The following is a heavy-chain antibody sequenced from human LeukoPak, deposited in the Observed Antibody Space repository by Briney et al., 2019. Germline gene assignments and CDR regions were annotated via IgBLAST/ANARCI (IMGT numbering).Heavy chain of an antibody. V-gene: IGHV1-8*01. CDR2: MNPNSGNT. J-gene: IGHJ5*02. CDR3: ARGLTVRGNWFDP. Sequence: ASVKVSCKASGYTFTSYDINWVRQATEQGLEWMGWMNPNSGNTGYAQKFQGRVTMTRNTSISTAYMELSSLRSEDTAVYYCARGLTVRGNWFDPWGQGTLVTVSS. CDR1: GYTFTSYD. D-gene: IGHD3-16*01.